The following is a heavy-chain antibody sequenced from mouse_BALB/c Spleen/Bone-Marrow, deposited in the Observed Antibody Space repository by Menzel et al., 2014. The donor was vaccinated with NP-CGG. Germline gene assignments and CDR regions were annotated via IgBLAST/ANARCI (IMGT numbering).Heavy chain of an antibody. V-gene: IGHV1-4*02. D-gene: IGHD4-1*01. Sequence: VQLQESGAELARPGASVKMSYKASGYTFTSYTRQWVKRRPGQGLEWVGYIVPSSGYTDYNQNFKDKTTLTADKSSSTAYMQLSSLTSADSAVDYCAREARTGAWFAYWGQGTLVTVSA. CDR3: AREARTGAWFAY. CDR2: IVPSSGYT. CDR1: GYTFTSYT. J-gene: IGHJ3*01.